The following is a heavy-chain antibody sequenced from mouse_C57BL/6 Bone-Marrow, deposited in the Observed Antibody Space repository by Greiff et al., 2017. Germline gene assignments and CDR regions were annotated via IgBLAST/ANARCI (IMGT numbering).Heavy chain of an antibody. CDR3: ARGGNYGGYYFDY. Sequence: VQLLQSGAELVKPGASVKMSCKASGYTFTTYPIEWMKQNHGKSLAWIGNFPSYNDDTKYNEKFKGKATLTVEKSSSTVYLELSRLTSDDSAVYYCARGGNYGGYYFDYWGQGTTLTVSS. J-gene: IGHJ2*01. D-gene: IGHD2-1*01. CDR1: GYTFTTYP. CDR2: FPSYNDDT. V-gene: IGHV1-47*01.